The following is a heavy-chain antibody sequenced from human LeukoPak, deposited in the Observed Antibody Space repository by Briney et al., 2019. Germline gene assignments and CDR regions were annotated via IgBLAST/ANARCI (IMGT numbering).Heavy chain of an antibody. D-gene: IGHD2-2*01. V-gene: IGHV3-48*04. J-gene: IGHJ4*02. CDR3: ARDEEWGGCSSTSCPRVDY. Sequence: GGSLRLSCAASGFTFSSYSMNWVRQAPGKGLEWVSYISSSSSTIYYADSVKGRFTISRDNAKNSLYLQMNSLRAEDTAVYYRARDEEWGGCSSTSCPRVDYWGQGTLVTVSS. CDR2: ISSSSSTI. CDR1: GFTFSSYS.